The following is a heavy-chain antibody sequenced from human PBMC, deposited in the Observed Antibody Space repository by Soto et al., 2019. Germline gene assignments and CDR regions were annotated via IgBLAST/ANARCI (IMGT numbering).Heavy chain of an antibody. CDR2: IIPIFGTA. CDR3: ARDSQWELRGGHYYYGMDV. Sequence: QVQLVQSGAEVKKPGSSVKVSCKASGGTFSSYAISWVRQAPGQGLEWMGGIIPIFGTANYAQKFQGRVTITADESTSTAYMELGSLRAEDTAVYYCARDSQWELRGGHYYYGMDVWGQGTTVTVSS. CDR1: GGTFSSYA. J-gene: IGHJ6*02. D-gene: IGHD1-26*01. V-gene: IGHV1-69*01.